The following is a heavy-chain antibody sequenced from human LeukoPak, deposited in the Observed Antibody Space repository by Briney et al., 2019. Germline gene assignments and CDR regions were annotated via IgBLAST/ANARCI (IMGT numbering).Heavy chain of an antibody. CDR3: ARDRGSEAGFDY. CDR2: IYSSGST. Sequence: SETLSLTCTVSGGSISGHYWSWMRQPPGKGLEWIGFIYSSGSTNYNPSLKSRVTISVVTSKNQLSLTLSSVTAADTAVYYCARDRGSEAGFDYWGQGTLVTVSS. J-gene: IGHJ4*02. D-gene: IGHD6-19*01. V-gene: IGHV4-59*11. CDR1: GGSISGHY.